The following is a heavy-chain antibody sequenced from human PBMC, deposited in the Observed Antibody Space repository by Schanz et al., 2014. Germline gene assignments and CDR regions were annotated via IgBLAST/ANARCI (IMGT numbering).Heavy chain of an antibody. J-gene: IGHJ4*02. CDR3: AKVAPAATYLDS. D-gene: IGHD2-2*01. Sequence: QVQLVESGGGLVKPGGSLRLSCAASGFTFSDYYMSWIRQAPGRGLEWVSYISSSGSTIYYADSVKGRFTISRDNAKNSLYLQMNSLSAEDTAVYYCAKVAPAATYLDSWGLGTLXTVSS. V-gene: IGHV3-11*01. CDR1: GFTFSDYY. CDR2: ISSSGSTI.